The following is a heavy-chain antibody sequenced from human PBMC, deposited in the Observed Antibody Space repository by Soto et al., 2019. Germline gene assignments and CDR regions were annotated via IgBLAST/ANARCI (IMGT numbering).Heavy chain of an antibody. D-gene: IGHD5-12*01. J-gene: IGHJ4*02. Sequence: QVQLVQSGAEVKKPGSSVKVSCKTSGGTFSNDIITWVRQAPGQGLEWMGRIIPHLDTTNYAQKFQGRVTITPVISTGTAYMELNSLRSEDTAVYYCVRDSPIGSTFSGYDGIDYWGQGTLVTVSS. V-gene: IGHV1-69*08. CDR1: GGTFSNDI. CDR2: IIPHLDTT. CDR3: VRDSPIGSTFSGYDGIDY.